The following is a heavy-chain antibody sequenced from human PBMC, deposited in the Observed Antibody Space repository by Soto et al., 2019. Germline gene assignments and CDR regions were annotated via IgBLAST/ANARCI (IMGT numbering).Heavy chain of an antibody. J-gene: IGHJ4*02. Sequence: QVQLQESGPGLVKPSQTLSLTCTVSGGSISTGGYYWTWIRQQPVKGLEWIGYIYYSGSTYYNPSLKSRVTISVDTSKHQFSLKLSSVTAADTAVYYCARGLSVTRFDNWGQGTLVTVSS. CDR1: GGSISTGGYY. D-gene: IGHD4-17*01. V-gene: IGHV4-31*03. CDR3: ARGLSVTRFDN. CDR2: IYYSGST.